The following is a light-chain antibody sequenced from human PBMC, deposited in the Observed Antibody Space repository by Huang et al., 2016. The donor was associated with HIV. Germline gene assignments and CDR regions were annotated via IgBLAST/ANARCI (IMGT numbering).Light chain of an antibody. Sequence: IQMTQSPTSLSASIGDRVSIACRASQNINTYLNWYQQKPGKAPKLLISSASTLHRGVPSRFSGRGSGTDFTLTIRGLQLDDFATYYCQQSYSALSSFGPGTRL. J-gene: IGKJ5*01. CDR1: QNINTY. V-gene: IGKV1-39*01. CDR2: SAS. CDR3: QQSYSALSS.